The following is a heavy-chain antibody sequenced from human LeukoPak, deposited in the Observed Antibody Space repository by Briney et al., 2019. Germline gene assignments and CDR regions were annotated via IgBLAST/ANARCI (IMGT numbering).Heavy chain of an antibody. Sequence: GGSLRLSCAASGFTVSSNYMSWVRQAPGKGLEWVSVIYSGGTTYYADSVKGRFTISRDNSKNTVYLQMNSLRAEDTAVYYCARDSSGAFDTWGQGTMVTVSS. D-gene: IGHD3-22*01. J-gene: IGHJ3*02. V-gene: IGHV3-53*01. CDR2: IYSGGTT. CDR1: GFTVSSNY. CDR3: ARDSSGAFDT.